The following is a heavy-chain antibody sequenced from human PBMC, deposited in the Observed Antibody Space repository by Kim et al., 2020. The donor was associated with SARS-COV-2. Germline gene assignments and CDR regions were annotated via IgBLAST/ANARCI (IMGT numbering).Heavy chain of an antibody. CDR3: ARDSPRGRNYVWGTYRYTKDY. V-gene: IGHV1-18*01. Sequence: ASVKVSCKASGYTFTSYGVSWVRQAPGQGLEWVGWISAYNDNTNYAQKFQGRVTMTTDTFTSTAYMELRSLISDDTAVYYCARDSPRGRNYVWGTYRYTKDYWGQGTLVTVSS. CDR1: GYTFTSYG. CDR2: ISAYNDNT. D-gene: IGHD3-16*02. J-gene: IGHJ4*02.